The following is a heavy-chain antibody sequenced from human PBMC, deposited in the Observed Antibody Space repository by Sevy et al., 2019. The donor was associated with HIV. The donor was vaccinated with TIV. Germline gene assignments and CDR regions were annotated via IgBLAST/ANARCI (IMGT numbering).Heavy chain of an antibody. J-gene: IGHJ4*02. CDR3: AGGGWSWPHGY. CDR1: GFAFYDYS. D-gene: IGHD2-15*01. Sequence: GGSLRLSCAASGFAFYDYSMSWIRQAPGKGLEWVATLSFGCGKINYADSVKGRFTISRDNSKNSFYLQMDNLRVEDTALFYWAGGGWSWPHGYWGQGTRVTVSS. CDR2: LSFGCGKI. V-gene: IGHV3-23*01.